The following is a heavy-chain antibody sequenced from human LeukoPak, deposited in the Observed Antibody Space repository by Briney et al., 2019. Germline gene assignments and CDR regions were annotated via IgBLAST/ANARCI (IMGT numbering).Heavy chain of an antibody. CDR1: GFTFDDYT. J-gene: IGHJ3*02. V-gene: IGHV3-43*01. Sequence: GGSLRLSCAASGFTFDDYTMHWVRQAPGKGLEWVSLITWDGGSTYYADSVKGRFTISRDNAKNSLYLQMNSLRAEDTAVYYCARSLRGWGIAVAGTVGAFDIWGQGTMVTVSS. D-gene: IGHD6-19*01. CDR3: ARSLRGWGIAVAGTVGAFDI. CDR2: ITWDGGST.